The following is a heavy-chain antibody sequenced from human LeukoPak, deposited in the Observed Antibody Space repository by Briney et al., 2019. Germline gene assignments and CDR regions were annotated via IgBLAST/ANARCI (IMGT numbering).Heavy chain of an antibody. D-gene: IGHD2/OR15-2a*01. Sequence: GGSLRLSCAASGFTFSDYYMSWIRQTPGKGLEWVSYISSSGSTIYYADSVKGRFTISRDNAKNSLYLQMNSLRAEDTAVYYCASGPRYYYSRNYYYMDVWGKGTTVTVSS. CDR3: ASGPRYYYSRNYYYMDV. J-gene: IGHJ6*03. V-gene: IGHV3-11*04. CDR2: ISSSGSTI. CDR1: GFTFSDYY.